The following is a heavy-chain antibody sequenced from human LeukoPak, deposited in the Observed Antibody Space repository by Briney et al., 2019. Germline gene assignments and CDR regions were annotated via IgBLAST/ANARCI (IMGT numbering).Heavy chain of an antibody. D-gene: IGHD3-3*01. CDR3: AKDQGRITIFGVVTGLFDY. V-gene: IGHV3-23*01. Sequence: GGSLRLSCAASGFTFSSYAMSWVRQAPGKGLEWVSAISGSGGSTYYADSVEGRFTISRDNSKNTLYLQMNSLRAEDTAVYYCAKDQGRITIFGVVTGLFDYWGQGTLVTVSS. CDR1: GFTFSSYA. J-gene: IGHJ4*02. CDR2: ISGSGGST.